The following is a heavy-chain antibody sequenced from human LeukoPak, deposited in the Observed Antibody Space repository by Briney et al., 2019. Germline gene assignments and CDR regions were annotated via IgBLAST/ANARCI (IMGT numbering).Heavy chain of an antibody. J-gene: IGHJ6*03. Sequence: GGSLRLSCAVSGFTFDDYAMHWVRQVPGKGLEWVAGISWNSDTRGYVDSVKGRFTISRDNAKNSLYLQMNSLRVEDTAVYYCARDGGTGGYYYYYYMDVWGKGTTVTVSS. D-gene: IGHD2-15*01. CDR2: ISWNSDTR. CDR1: GFTFDDYA. V-gene: IGHV3-9*01. CDR3: ARDGGTGGYYYYYYMDV.